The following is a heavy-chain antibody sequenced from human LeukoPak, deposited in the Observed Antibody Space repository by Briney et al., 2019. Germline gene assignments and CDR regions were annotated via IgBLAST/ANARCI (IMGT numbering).Heavy chain of an antibody. J-gene: IGHJ4*02. D-gene: IGHD3-16*02. CDR3: ARGIMITFGGVIVASGFDY. V-gene: IGHV3-21*01. Sequence: GGSLRLSCAASGFTFSSYSMNWVRQAPGKGLEWVSSISSSSSYIYYADSVKGRFTISRDNAKNSLYLQMNSLRAEDTAVYYCARGIMITFGGVIVASGFDYWGQGTLVTVSS. CDR2: ISSSSSYI. CDR1: GFTFSSYS.